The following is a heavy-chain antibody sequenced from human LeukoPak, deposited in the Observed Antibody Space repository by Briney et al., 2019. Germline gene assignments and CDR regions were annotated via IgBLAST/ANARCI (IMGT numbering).Heavy chain of an antibody. Sequence: PGGSLRLSCAASGFTLSSYWIHWVRQAPGNRLGGVSRIHSDGSSTSYADSVQGRVTICRDNAKNTMYLQMNSLRAEGTAVYYCARGGLVRSFDYWGQGTLVTVSS. CDR3: ARGGLVRSFDY. V-gene: IGHV3-74*01. J-gene: IGHJ4*02. D-gene: IGHD6-19*01. CDR1: GFTLSSYW. CDR2: IHSDGSST.